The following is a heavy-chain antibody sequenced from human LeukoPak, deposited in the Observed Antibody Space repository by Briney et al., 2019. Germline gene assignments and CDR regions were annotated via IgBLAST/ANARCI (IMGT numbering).Heavy chain of an antibody. CDR2: IIPIFGTA. V-gene: IGHV1-69*13. Sequence: SVKVSCKASGGTFSSYAISWVRQAPGQGLKWMGGIIPIFGTANYAQKFQGRVTITADESTSTAYMELSSLRSEDTAVYYCARLGAAAGSHYYYGMDVWGQGTTVTVSS. CDR3: ARLGAAAGSHYYYGMDV. D-gene: IGHD6-13*01. CDR1: GGTFSSYA. J-gene: IGHJ6*02.